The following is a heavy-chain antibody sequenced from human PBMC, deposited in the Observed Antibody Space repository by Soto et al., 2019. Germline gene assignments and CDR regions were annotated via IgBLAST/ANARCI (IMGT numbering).Heavy chain of an antibody. D-gene: IGHD4-4*01. CDR2: ISYEGSNK. CDR3: ARVLGGMATVPFDY. Sequence: QVQLVESGGGVVQPGRSLRLSCAASGFTFSSYAMHWVRQAPGTGLEWVPVISYEGSNKYYADSVKGRFTISRDNSKNTLYLQMNSLRTEDTAVYYCARVLGGMATVPFDYWGQGALVTVSS. V-gene: IGHV3-30-3*01. J-gene: IGHJ4*02. CDR1: GFTFSSYA.